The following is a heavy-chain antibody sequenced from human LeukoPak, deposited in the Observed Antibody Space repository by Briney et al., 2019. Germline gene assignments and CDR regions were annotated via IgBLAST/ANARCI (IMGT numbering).Heavy chain of an antibody. D-gene: IGHD3-10*01. Sequence: TGGSLRLSCAASEFSVGSNYMSWVRQAPGKGLEWVSVIYAGGNTYYADSVKGRFTISRDNSKNTLYLQMNSLRAEDTAVYYCARGSGSILYYYYMDAWGKGTTVTISS. CDR3: ARGSGSILYYYYMDA. CDR2: IYAGGNT. CDR1: EFSVGSNY. J-gene: IGHJ6*03. V-gene: IGHV3-53*01.